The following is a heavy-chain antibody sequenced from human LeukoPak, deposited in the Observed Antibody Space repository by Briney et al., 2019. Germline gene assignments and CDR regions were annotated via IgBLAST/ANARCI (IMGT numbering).Heavy chain of an antibody. D-gene: IGHD2-15*01. CDR1: GFTFTNYA. CDR3: AKDCNGGNCSIDY. V-gene: IGHV3-23*01. CDR2: MSGRGVST. Sequence: PGGSLRLSCAASGFTFTNYAMSWVRQAPGKGLEWVSGMSGRGVSTYYADSVKGRFTISSDNSKNTLYLQMNSLRAEDTAIYYCAKDCNGGNCSIDYWGQGTLVTVAS. J-gene: IGHJ4*02.